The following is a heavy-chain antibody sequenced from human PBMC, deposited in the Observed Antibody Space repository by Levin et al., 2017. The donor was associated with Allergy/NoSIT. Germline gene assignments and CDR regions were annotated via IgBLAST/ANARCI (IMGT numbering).Heavy chain of an antibody. Sequence: GGSLRLSCAASGITFSNAWMSWVRQAPGKGLEWVGRIKSKIDGGTRDYAAPVKGRFTISRDDSKNTLYLQMSSLKTEDTAVYYCATDGMEVWGQGTTVTVSS. CDR3: ATDGMEV. V-gene: IGHV3-15*01. CDR1: GITFSNAW. CDR2: IKSKIDGGTR. J-gene: IGHJ6*02.